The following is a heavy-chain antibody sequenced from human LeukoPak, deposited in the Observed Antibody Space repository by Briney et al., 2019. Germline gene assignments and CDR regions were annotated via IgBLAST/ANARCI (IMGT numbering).Heavy chain of an antibody. CDR1: RCTFTDYY. V-gene: IGHV1-2*02. D-gene: IGHD1-26*01. Sequence: ASVKVSCKSSRCTFTDYYMHWVRQAPGQGLEWMGWINPNSGGTNYAQKFQGRVTMTRDTSISTAYMELSRLRSDDAAVYYCAREVRPMGGFDPWGQGTLVTVSS. CDR2: INPNSGGT. CDR3: AREVRPMGGFDP. J-gene: IGHJ5*02.